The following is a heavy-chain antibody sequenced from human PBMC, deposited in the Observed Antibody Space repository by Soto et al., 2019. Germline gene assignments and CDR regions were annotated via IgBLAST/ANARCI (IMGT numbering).Heavy chain of an antibody. CDR1: GNSFNNW. D-gene: IGHD5-18*01. V-gene: IGHV5-51*01. Sequence: PGESLKISCKGLGNSFNNWIAWVRQMPGKGLEWMGTVYPSDSHTRYSPSFQGQVTISADKSISTASMYYCARQSGETYTPMDHWGQGTLVTVSS. J-gene: IGHJ4*02. CDR2: VYPSDSHT. CDR3: H.